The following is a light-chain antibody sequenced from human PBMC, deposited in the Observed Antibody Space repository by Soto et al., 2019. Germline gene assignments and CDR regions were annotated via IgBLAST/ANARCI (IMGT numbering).Light chain of an antibody. V-gene: IGLV2-14*01. CDR2: DVS. J-gene: IGLJ1*01. Sequence: SVLTRPGSVSGSPGQSIAISCTGTSSDIGGYSYVSWYQQQPGKAPKLVISDVSNRPSGVSDRFSGSKSGNTASLTISGLQTEDEANYYCASYTTSSTYCFATVTKVTVL. CDR3: ASYTTSSTYC. CDR1: SSDIGGYSY.